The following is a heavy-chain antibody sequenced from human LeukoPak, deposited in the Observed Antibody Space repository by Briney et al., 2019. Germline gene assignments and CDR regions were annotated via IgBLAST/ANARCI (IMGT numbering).Heavy chain of an antibody. CDR1: GGTFSSYA. V-gene: IGHV1-69*13. D-gene: IGHD3-3*01. Sequence: ASVKVSCKASGGTFSSYAISWVRQAPGQGLEWMGGIIPIFGTANYAQKFQGRVTITADESTGTAYMELSSLRSEDTAVYYCARDGGRQYYFDYWGQGTLVTVSS. CDR3: ARDGGRQYYFDY. J-gene: IGHJ4*02. CDR2: IIPIFGTA.